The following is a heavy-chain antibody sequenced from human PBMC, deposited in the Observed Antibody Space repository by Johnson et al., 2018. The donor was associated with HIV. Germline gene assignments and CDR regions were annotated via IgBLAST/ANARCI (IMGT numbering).Heavy chain of an antibody. CDR3: ARESTLDAFDI. Sequence: QVQLVESGGGVVQPGRSLRLSCAASGFTFSSYAMHWVRQAPGKGLEWVAVISYDGSNKYYADSVKGRFTISRDNSKNTLYLQMNSLRAEDTAVYYCARESTLDAFDIWGQATMVTVSS. V-gene: IGHV3-30-3*01. CDR1: GFTFSSYA. J-gene: IGHJ3*02. CDR2: ISYDGSNK.